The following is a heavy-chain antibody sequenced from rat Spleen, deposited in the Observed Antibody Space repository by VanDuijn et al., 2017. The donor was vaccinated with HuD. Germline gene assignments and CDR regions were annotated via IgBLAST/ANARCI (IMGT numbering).Heavy chain of an antibody. CDR2: ISPSGGNT. D-gene: IGHD1-2*01. CDR3: ARGLFPRAAIFAY. V-gene: IGHV5-25*01. CDR1: GFTFSNYD. Sequence: EVQLVESGGGLVQPGRSLKLSCAASGFTFSNYDMAWVRQAPTKGLEWVASISPSGGNTYYRNSVKGRFTISRDNPKSTLSLQMDSLRSEDTATYYCARGLFPRAAIFAYWGQGTLVTVSS. J-gene: IGHJ3*01.